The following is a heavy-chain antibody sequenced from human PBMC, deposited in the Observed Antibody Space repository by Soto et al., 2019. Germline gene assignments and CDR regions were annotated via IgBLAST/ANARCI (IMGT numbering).Heavy chain of an antibody. D-gene: IGHD3-22*01. Sequence: GESLKISCKVSGYSFTSYWISLVRQMPGKGLEWMGRIDPSDSYTNYSPSFQGHVTISADKSISTAYLQWSSLKASDTAMYYCARHYDSSGYYYYGMDVWGQGTTVTVSS. CDR2: IDPSDSYT. J-gene: IGHJ6*02. CDR1: GYSFTSYW. CDR3: ARHYDSSGYYYYGMDV. V-gene: IGHV5-10-1*01.